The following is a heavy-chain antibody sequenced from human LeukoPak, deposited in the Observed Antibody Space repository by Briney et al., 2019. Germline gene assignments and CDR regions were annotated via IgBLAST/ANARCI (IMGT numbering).Heavy chain of an antibody. D-gene: IGHD2-2*02. CDR1: SGSFSGYY. Sequence: SSETLSLTCAVYSGSFSGYYWSWIRQPPGKGLEWIGEINHSGSTNYNPSLKSRVTISVDTSKNQFSLKLSSVTAADTAVYYCAREDLYCSSTSCYTFGMDVWGQGTTVTVSS. J-gene: IGHJ6*02. V-gene: IGHV4-34*01. CDR3: AREDLYCSSTSCYTFGMDV. CDR2: INHSGST.